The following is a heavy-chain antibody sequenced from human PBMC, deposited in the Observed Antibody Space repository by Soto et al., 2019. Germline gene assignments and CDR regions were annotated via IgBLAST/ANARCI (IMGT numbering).Heavy chain of an antibody. Sequence: QVHLVQSGAEVRKPGSSMRVSCKASGAAFYSYTFTWVRRAPGQGLEWVGRIIPVFGKVKSAPTFQDRVSLTADKSTSAVFMELSSLRSADTSLYFCVFHVKIAPRPTLGYWGQGSLITVSS. V-gene: IGHV1-69*02. J-gene: IGHJ4*02. CDR3: VFHVKIAPRPTLGY. D-gene: IGHD6-6*01. CDR2: IIPVFGKV. CDR1: GAAFYSYT.